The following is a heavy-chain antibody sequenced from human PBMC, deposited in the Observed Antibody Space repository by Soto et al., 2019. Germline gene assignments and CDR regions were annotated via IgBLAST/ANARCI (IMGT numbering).Heavy chain of an antibody. CDR3: EGSYFWSASPSTPY. V-gene: IGHV3-23*01. J-gene: IGHJ4*02. D-gene: IGHD3-10*01. CDR1: GFTFSSYA. Sequence: EVQLLESGGGLVQPGGSLRLSCAASGFTFSSYAMSWVRQAPGKGLEWVSAISGSGGSTYYADSVKGRFTISRDNSKNALYLQMNSLRAEDTAVYYCEGSYFWSASPSTPYWGQGTLVTVSS. CDR2: ISGSGGST.